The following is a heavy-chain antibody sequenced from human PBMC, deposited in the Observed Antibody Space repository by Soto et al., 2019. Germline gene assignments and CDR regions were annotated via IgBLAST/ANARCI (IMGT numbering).Heavy chain of an antibody. Sequence: QVQLQESGPGLVKPSETLSLTCTVSGGSISSYYWSWIRQPPGKGLEWIGYIYYSGSTNYDPSLKSRVTISVDTSKNQFSLKLSSVTAADTAVYYCARSGNWNYVQRHWFDPWGQGTLVTVSS. CDR1: GGSISSYY. CDR3: ARSGNWNYVQRHWFDP. D-gene: IGHD1-7*01. V-gene: IGHV4-59*01. CDR2: IYYSGST. J-gene: IGHJ5*02.